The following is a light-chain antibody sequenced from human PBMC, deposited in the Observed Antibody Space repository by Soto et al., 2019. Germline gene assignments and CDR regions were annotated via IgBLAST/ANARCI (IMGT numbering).Light chain of an antibody. CDR3: QQYGSSPWT. V-gene: IGKV3-20*01. CDR2: GAS. CDR1: QSVSSSY. Sequence: EIVLTQSPGTLSLSPGERATLSCRASQSVSSSYLAWYQQIPGQAPRLLIYGASSRATAIPDTFSGSGSGTDFTLPISRLEPEGFAVYFCQQYGSSPWTFGQGTKVEIK. J-gene: IGKJ1*01.